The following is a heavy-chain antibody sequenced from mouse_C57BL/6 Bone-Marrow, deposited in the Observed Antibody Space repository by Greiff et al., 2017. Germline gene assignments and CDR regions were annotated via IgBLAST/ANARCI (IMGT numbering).Heavy chain of an antibody. CDR3: TKNNYDPKGLFAY. V-gene: IGHV6-3*01. CDR2: IRLKSDNYAT. D-gene: IGHD2-4*01. CDR1: GFTFSNYW. J-gene: IGHJ3*01. Sequence: EVKLEESGGGLVQPGGSMKLSCVASGFTFSNYWMNWVRQSPEKGLEWVAQIRLKSDNYATHYAESVKGRFTISRDDSKSSVYLQMNNLRAEDTGIYYCTKNNYDPKGLFAYWGQGTLVTVSA.